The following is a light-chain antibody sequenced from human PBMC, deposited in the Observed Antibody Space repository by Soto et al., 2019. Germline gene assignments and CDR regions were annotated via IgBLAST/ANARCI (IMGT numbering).Light chain of an antibody. CDR3: SSYTSSSTLVV. CDR1: SSDVGGYKY. V-gene: IGLV2-14*03. J-gene: IGLJ2*01. CDR2: DVS. Sequence: QSALTQPASVSGSPGQSITISCTGTSSDVGGYKYVSWYQHHPGKAPKILIYDVSNRPSGVSNRFSGSKSGNTASLTISGLQAEDEADYYCSSYTSSSTLVVFGGGTKLTVL.